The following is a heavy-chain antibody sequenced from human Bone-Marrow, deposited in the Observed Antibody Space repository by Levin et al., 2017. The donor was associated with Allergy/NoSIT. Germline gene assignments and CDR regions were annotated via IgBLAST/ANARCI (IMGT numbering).Heavy chain of an antibody. J-gene: IGHJ4*02. CDR3: ASGGRWNNHGYALGY. Sequence: GGSLRLSCVVSGLTFRSYAMHWVRQTPGKGLEWVAVISYDGSDKDYADSVKGRFTFSRDNSKNTLDLQMNSLRAADTAVYYCASGGRWNNHGYALGYWGQGTLITVSS. CDR1: GLTFRSYA. V-gene: IGHV3-30*04. D-gene: IGHD1/OR15-1a*01. CDR2: ISYDGSDK.